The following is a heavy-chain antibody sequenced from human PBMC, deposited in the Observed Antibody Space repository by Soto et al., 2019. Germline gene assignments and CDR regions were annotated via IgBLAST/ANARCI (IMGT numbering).Heavy chain of an antibody. V-gene: IGHV3-7*03. Sequence: GGSLRLSCAVSGFSFGSYWMSWVRQAPGKGLEWLASIKDDGSERYYLDSVKGRFTISRDNAKDSLSLQMSSLRGEDTAFYYCARDVGPVTIFGEALSGYFDFWGQGTLVTVSS. J-gene: IGHJ4*02. CDR1: GFSFGSYW. CDR2: IKDDGSER. CDR3: ARDVGPVTIFGEALSGYFDF. D-gene: IGHD3-3*01.